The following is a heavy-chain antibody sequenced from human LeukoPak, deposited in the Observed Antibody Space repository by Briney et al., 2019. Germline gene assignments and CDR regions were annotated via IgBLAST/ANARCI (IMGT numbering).Heavy chain of an antibody. CDR1: GFTFSSYG. CDR2: IRYDGSNK. D-gene: IGHD2-2*01. J-gene: IGHJ4*02. Sequence: GGSLRLSCAASGFTFSSYGMHWVRQAPGKGLEWVAFIRYDGSNKYYADSVKGRFTISRDNSKNTLYLQMNSLRAEDTAVYYCAKDRAGDCSSTSCYFGGRYFDCWGQGTLVTVSS. V-gene: IGHV3-30*02. CDR3: AKDRAGDCSSTSCYFGGRYFDC.